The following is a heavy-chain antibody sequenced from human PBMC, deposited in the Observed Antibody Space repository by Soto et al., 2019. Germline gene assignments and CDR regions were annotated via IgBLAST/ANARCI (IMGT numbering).Heavy chain of an antibody. V-gene: IGHV1-18*01. D-gene: IGHD3-22*01. CDR1: GYTFTSYG. CDR3: ARIPSYYYDSSGYYPDY. J-gene: IGHJ4*02. Sequence: ASVKVSCKASGYTFTSYGISWVRQAPGQGLEWMGWISAYNGNTNYAQKLQGRVTMTTDTSTSTAYMELRSLRSDDTAAYYCARIPSYYYDSSGYYPDYWGQGTLVTV. CDR2: ISAYNGNT.